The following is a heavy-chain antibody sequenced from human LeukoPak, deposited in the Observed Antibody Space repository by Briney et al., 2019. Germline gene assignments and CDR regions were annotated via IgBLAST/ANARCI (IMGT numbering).Heavy chain of an antibody. CDR3: AREKRGYSYGYGP. CDR1: GFTVSSNY. D-gene: IGHD5-18*01. V-gene: IGHV3-66*01. Sequence: GGSLRLSCAASGFTVSSNYMSWVRQAPGKGLEWVSVIYSGGSTYYADFVKGRFTISRDNSKNTLYLQMNSLRAEDTAVYYCAREKRGYSYGYGPWGQGTLVTVSS. CDR2: IYSGGST. J-gene: IGHJ4*02.